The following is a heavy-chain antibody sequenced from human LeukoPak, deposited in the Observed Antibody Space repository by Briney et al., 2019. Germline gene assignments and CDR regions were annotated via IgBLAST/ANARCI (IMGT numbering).Heavy chain of an antibody. D-gene: IGHD1-26*01. CDR2: IYSSGST. CDR1: GGSISSYK. Sequence: SETLSLTXTVSGGSISSYKWSWIRQPAGKGLEWIGRIYSSGSTNYTPSLKSRVTMSVDTSKNQFSLKLSSVTAADTALYYCARGIVGATAPDYWGQGALVIVSS. J-gene: IGHJ4*02. CDR3: ARGIVGATAPDY. V-gene: IGHV4-4*07.